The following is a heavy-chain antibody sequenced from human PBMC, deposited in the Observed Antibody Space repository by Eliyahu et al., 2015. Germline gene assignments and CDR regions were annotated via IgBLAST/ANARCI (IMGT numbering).Heavy chain of an antibody. CDR1: GGSXSSGGYY. CDR2: IYYSGST. V-gene: IGHV4-31*03. CDR3: ARELVATRAFDI. D-gene: IGHD5-12*01. J-gene: IGHJ3*02. Sequence: QVQLQESGPGLVKPSQTLSLTCTVSGGSXSSGGYYWXWIRQHPGKGLEWIGYIYYSGSTYYNPSLKSRVTISVDTSKNQFSLKLSSVTAADTAVYYCARELVATRAFDIWGQGTMVTVSS.